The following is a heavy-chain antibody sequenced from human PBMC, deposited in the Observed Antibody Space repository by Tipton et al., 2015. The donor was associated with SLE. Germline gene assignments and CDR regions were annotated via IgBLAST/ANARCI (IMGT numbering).Heavy chain of an antibody. CDR3: AREQQLAGDYYYYMDV. CDR1: GFTFSSYG. D-gene: IGHD6-6*01. V-gene: IGHV3-33*01. Sequence: SLRLSCAASGFTFSSYGMHWVRQVPCKGLEWVAVIWYDGSNKYYADSVKGRFTISRDSSKNTLYLQMNSLRAEDTAVYYCAREQQLAGDYYYYMDVWGKGTTVTVSS. CDR2: IWYDGSNK. J-gene: IGHJ6*03.